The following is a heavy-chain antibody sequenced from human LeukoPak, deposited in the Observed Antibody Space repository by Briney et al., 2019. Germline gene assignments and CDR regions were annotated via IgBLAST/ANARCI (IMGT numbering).Heavy chain of an antibody. CDR3: ARDFSRYCSGGSCYSDMGY. CDR2: IIPIFDTT. Sequence: SVKVSCKASGGTFSSYAISWVRQAPGQGLEWMGRIIPIFDTTTYAQKFQGRVTITTDESTSTAYMELSSLRSEDTAVYYCARDFSRYCSGGSCYSDMGYWGQGTLVTVSS. CDR1: GGTFSSYA. J-gene: IGHJ4*02. V-gene: IGHV1-69*05. D-gene: IGHD2-15*01.